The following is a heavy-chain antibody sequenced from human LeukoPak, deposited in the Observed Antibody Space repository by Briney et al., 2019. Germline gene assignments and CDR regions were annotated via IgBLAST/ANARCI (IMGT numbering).Heavy chain of an antibody. D-gene: IGHD3-22*01. Sequence: PGGSLRLSCAASGFTFSSYAMGWVRQAPGKGLEWVSAISGSGGSTYYADSVKGRFTISRDNSKNTLYLQMNSLRAEDTAVYYCAKGPLWYDSSGYYYRRYFDLWGRGTLVTVSS. CDR2: ISGSGGST. CDR1: GFTFSSYA. V-gene: IGHV3-23*01. J-gene: IGHJ2*01. CDR3: AKGPLWYDSSGYYYRRYFDL.